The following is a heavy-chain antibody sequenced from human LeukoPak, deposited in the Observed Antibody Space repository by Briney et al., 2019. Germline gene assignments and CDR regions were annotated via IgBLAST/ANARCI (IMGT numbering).Heavy chain of an antibody. D-gene: IGHD2-8*01. Sequence: SETLSLTCIVPGGAISSYYWSWLRQPPGKRLEWIGYVYYSGNTNYNPSLKSRVTISIDTSKNQFSLKLSSVTAADTAVYYCARVGNGHFDYWGQGTLVTVSS. J-gene: IGHJ4*02. CDR2: VYYSGNT. CDR3: ARVGNGHFDY. CDR1: GGAISSYY. V-gene: IGHV4-59*01.